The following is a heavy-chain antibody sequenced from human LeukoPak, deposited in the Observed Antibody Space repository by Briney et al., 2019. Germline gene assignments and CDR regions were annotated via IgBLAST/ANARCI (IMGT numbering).Heavy chain of an antibody. CDR2: IYHSGST. D-gene: IGHD1-26*01. CDR1: GGSISSSNW. J-gene: IGHJ6*03. V-gene: IGHV4-4*02. Sequence: PSGTLSLTCAVSGGSISSSNWWSWVRQPPGKGLEWIGEIYHSGSTNYNPSLKSRVTISVDKSKNQFSLKLSSVTAADTAVYYCARDNSGSYYGYYMDVWGKGTTVTVSS. CDR3: ARDNSGSYYGYYMDV.